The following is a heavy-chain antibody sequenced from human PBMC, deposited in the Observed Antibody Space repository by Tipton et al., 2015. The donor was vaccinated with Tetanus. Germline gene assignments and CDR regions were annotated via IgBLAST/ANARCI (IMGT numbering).Heavy chain of an antibody. CDR2: IYHTGTT. CDR1: GDSISSGNYR. V-gene: IGHV4-31*03. Sequence: TLSLTCTVSGDSISSGNYRYNWIRQLPGKGLEWIGYIYHTGTTYYNPSFKSRVPISVDTSMSQFSLELNSVTAADTAVYYCARDSRLFYAMDVWGQGATVAVSS. J-gene: IGHJ6*02. D-gene: IGHD6-25*01. CDR3: ARDSRLFYAMDV.